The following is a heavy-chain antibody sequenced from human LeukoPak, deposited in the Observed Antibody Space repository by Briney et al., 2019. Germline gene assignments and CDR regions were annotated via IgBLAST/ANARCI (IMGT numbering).Heavy chain of an antibody. J-gene: IGHJ5*02. CDR2: IYYSGST. D-gene: IGHD3-10*01. V-gene: IGHV4-31*03. CDR3: ARDYYGSGTGYPNIWFDP. CDR1: GGSISSGGYY. Sequence: MSSQTLSLTCTVSGGSISSGGYYWSWIRQHPGKGLEWIGYIYYSGSTYYNPSLKSRVTISVDTSKNQFSLKLSSVTAADTAVYYCARDYYGSGTGYPNIWFDPWGQGTLVTVSS.